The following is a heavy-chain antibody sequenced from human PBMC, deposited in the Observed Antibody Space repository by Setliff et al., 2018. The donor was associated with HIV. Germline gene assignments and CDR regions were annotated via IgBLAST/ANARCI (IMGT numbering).Heavy chain of an antibody. V-gene: IGHV3-15*01. CDR1: GFTFSNSW. J-gene: IGHJ4*02. CDR3: VTGVGTSSVDY. CDR2: IKTKTQRGTT. Sequence: PGGSLRLSCAASGFTFSNSWMTWVRQAPGKGLEWVGRIKTKTQRGTTDYAAPAKGRFIISRDDSKNTLYLQMSSLRSEDTAVYYCVTGVGTSSVDYWGQGTMVTVSS. D-gene: IGHD3-22*01.